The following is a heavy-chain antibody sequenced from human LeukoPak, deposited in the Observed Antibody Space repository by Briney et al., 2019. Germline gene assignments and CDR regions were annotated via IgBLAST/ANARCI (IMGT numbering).Heavy chain of an antibody. CDR2: INSDGSST. CDR3: AGGGAYGDYGIDY. V-gene: IGHV3-74*01. CDR1: GFTFSSYW. Sequence: GGSMRLSCAASGFTFSSYWMHWVRQAPGKWLVWVSRINSDGSSTSYADSVKGRFTISRDNAKNTLYLQMNSLRAEDTAVYYCAGGGAYGDYGIDYWGQGTLVTVSS. J-gene: IGHJ4*02. D-gene: IGHD4-17*01.